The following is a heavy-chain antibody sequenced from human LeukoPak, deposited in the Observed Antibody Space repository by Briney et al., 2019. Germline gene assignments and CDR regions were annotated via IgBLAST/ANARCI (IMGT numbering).Heavy chain of an antibody. V-gene: IGHV3-9*01. J-gene: IGHJ3*02. Sequence: GGSLRLSCAASGFTFDDYALHWVRQAPGKGLDWVSGINWIGRSIAYADSVKGRFTISRDNTKNSLYLQMNSLRAEDTALYYCAKERALGELNDAFDIWGQGTTVTVSS. CDR3: AKERALGELNDAFDI. CDR1: GFTFDDYA. D-gene: IGHD3-10*01. CDR2: INWIGRSI.